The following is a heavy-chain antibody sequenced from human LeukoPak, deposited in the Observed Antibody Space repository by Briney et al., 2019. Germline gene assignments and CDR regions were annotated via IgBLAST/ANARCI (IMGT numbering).Heavy chain of an antibody. J-gene: IGHJ4*02. V-gene: IGHV3-23*01. Sequence: GGSLRLSCAASGFTFNYHAMNWVRQAPGKGLEWVSSILGSGGSTYYADSVKGRFTISRDNSKNTLYLQMNSLRAEDTAVYYCARAQGGRPGLNFDYWGQGTLVTVSS. D-gene: IGHD1-14*01. CDR2: ILGSGGST. CDR1: GFTFNYHA. CDR3: ARAQGGRPGLNFDY.